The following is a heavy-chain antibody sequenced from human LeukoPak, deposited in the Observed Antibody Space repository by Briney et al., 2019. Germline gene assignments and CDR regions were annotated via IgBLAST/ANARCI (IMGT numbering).Heavy chain of an antibody. CDR2: MNPNSGNT. V-gene: IGHV1-8*01. CDR1: GYTFTNYV. D-gene: IGHD5-18*01. J-gene: IGHJ4*02. Sequence: ASVKVSCKGSGYTFTNYVIHWVRQATGQGLEGMGWMNPNSGNTGYLQKFQGRVTMTMNTSISTAYMELSSLRSEDTAVYYCARALTPASGYSYGSWGQGTLVTVSS. CDR3: ARALTPASGYSYGS.